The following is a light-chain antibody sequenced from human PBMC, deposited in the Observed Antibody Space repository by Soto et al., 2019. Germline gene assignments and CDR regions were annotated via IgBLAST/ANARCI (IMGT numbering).Light chain of an antibody. V-gene: IGKV3-15*01. CDR2: GAS. J-gene: IGKJ1*01. CDR1: QSVSSN. CDR3: QQYGSSPWT. Sequence: EIVMTQSPATLSVSPGERATLSCRASQSVSSNLAWYQQKPGQAPRLLIYGASTRATGFPARFSGSGSGTDFTLTISRLEPEDFAVYYCQQYGSSPWTFGQGTKVDIK.